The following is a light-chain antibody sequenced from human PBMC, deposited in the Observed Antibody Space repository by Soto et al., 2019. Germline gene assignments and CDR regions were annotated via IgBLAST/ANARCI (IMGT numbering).Light chain of an antibody. J-gene: IGKJ1*01. Sequence: DIQMTQSPSTLSASVRDRVTITCRASQSISSWLAWYQQKPGKAPKLLIYKASSLESGAPSRFSGSGSGTEFTLTISSLQPDDFATYYCQQYNSFSWTFGQGTKV. CDR1: QSISSW. CDR2: KAS. V-gene: IGKV1-5*03. CDR3: QQYNSFSWT.